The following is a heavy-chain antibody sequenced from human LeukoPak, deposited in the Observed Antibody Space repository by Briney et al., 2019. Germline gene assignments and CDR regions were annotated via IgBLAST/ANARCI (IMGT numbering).Heavy chain of an antibody. V-gene: IGHV3-33*08. J-gene: IGHJ5*02. D-gene: IGHD3-16*02. CDR2: IWYDGSKK. CDR3: ARDGLSNTRYRWFDP. Sequence: GRPVRLLCAASGFIFSSHRMHWARQAPGKVLERVAIIWYDGSKKYYADSVKGRFIISRDNSENMLYLQMNSLRTDDTAIYYCARDGLSNTRYRWFDPWPQGTLLMVSS. CDR1: GFIFSSHR.